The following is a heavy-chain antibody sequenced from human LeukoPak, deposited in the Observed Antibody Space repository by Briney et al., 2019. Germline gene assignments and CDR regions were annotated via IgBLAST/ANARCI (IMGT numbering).Heavy chain of an antibody. CDR1: GGSISSDY. Sequence: SETLSLTCTVSGGSISSDYWSWIRQPPGKGLEWIGYIYYSGSTNYNPSLKSRVTISVDTSKNQFSLKLSSVTAADTAVYYCARYSSSWHDYWGQGTLVTVSS. CDR3: ARYSSSWHDY. D-gene: IGHD6-13*01. V-gene: IGHV4-59*01. CDR2: IYYSGST. J-gene: IGHJ4*02.